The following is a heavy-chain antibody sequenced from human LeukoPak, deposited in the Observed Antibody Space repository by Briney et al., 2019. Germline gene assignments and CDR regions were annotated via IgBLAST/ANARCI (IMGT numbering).Heavy chain of an antibody. CDR3: ARGNDYGDYIYYYYYMDV. Sequence: GASVKVSCKASGYAFTRYYMHWVRQAPGQGLEWMGVINPSGPGTSYALKFKGRATMTTDTSTRTVYMELNNLRSEDTAVYYCARGNDYGDYIYYYYYMDVWGKGTTVTVSS. CDR1: GYAFTRYY. J-gene: IGHJ6*03. D-gene: IGHD4-17*01. CDR2: INPSGPGT. V-gene: IGHV1-46*01.